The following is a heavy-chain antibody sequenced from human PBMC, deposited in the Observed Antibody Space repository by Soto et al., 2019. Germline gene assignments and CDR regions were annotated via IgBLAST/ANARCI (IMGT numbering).Heavy chain of an antibody. CDR1: GFTFSGSA. Sequence: GGSLRLSCAASGFTFSGSAMHWVRQASGKGLEWVGRIRSKANSYATAYAASVKGRFTISRDDSKNTAYLQMNSLKTEDTAVYYCTRHSYNWNDDGNLDYWGQGTLVTVSS. V-gene: IGHV3-73*01. D-gene: IGHD1-1*01. CDR2: IRSKANSYAT. J-gene: IGHJ4*02. CDR3: TRHSYNWNDDGNLDY.